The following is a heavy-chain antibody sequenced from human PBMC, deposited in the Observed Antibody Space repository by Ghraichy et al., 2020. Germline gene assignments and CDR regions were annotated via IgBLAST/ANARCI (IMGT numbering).Heavy chain of an antibody. CDR2: IRFDGYIQ. V-gene: IGHV3-30*02. CDR1: GFTFSTYG. D-gene: IGHD2-21*02. CDR3: ARVGFCHGGDCPLQH. J-gene: IGHJ1*01. Sequence: GESLNISCAVSGFTFSTYGMHWVRQAPGKGLEWVASIRFDGYIQYYAESVRGRFTVSRDNSRNTLFVQMNSLSAEDTAVYYCARVGFCHGGDCPLQHWGQGTLVTVSS.